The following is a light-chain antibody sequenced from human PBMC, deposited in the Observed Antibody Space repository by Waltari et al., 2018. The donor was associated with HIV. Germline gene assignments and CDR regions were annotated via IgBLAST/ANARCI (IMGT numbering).Light chain of an antibody. CDR3: QQRSRWPPAYT. Sequence: LSPGERATLSCRASQSVSIYLAWYQQKPGQPPRLLIYDASNRATAIPARFSGSGSGTDFTLTISSLEPEDFAVYYCQQRSRWPPAYTFGQGTKLEIK. V-gene: IGKV3-11*01. CDR2: DAS. CDR1: QSVSIY. J-gene: IGKJ2*01.